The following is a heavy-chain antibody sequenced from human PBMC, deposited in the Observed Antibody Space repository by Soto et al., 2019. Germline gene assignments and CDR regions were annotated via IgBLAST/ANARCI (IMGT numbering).Heavy chain of an antibody. D-gene: IGHD4-17*01. CDR3: ARDLGYGDYVSYFDF. CDR1: GFTFSTYS. V-gene: IGHV3-48*02. Sequence: GGSLRLSCAASGFTFSTYSMNWVRQAPGKGLEWVSYISSRSSAIYYADSVKGRFTISRDNAKNSLYLQMNSLRDEDTAVYYCARDLGYGDYVSYFDFWGQGTPVTVSS. CDR2: ISSRSSAI. J-gene: IGHJ4*02.